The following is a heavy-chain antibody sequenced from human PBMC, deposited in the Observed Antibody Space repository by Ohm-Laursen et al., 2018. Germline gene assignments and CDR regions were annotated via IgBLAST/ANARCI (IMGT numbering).Heavy chain of an antibody. V-gene: IGHV4-4*07. Sequence: SDTLSLTCTVSGGSISSYYWSWIRQPAGRGLEWIGRIYPSGSINYNPSLKSRVTMSLDTSKDQFSLKLSSVTAADTAVYYCARGRTTVVADWGQGTLVTVSS. D-gene: IGHD4-23*01. CDR3: ARGRTTVVAD. CDR2: IYPSGSI. CDR1: GGSISSYY. J-gene: IGHJ4*02.